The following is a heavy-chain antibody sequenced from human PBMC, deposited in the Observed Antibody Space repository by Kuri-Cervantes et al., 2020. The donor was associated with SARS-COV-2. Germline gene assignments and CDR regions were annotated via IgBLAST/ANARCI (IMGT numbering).Heavy chain of an antibody. D-gene: IGHD3-3*01. V-gene: IGHV3-48*03. CDR3: ARRNDFWSGAYFDY. CDR2: ISSSGSTI. CDR1: GFTFSSYE. Sequence: GGSLRLSCAASGFTFSSYEMNWVRQAPGKGLEWVSYISSSGSTIYYADSVKGRFTISRDSAKNSLYLQMNSLRAEDTAVYYCARRNDFWSGAYFDYWGQGTLVTVSS. J-gene: IGHJ4*02.